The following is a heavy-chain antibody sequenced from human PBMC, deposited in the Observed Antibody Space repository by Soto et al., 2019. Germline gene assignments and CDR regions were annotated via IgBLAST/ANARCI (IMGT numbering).Heavy chain of an antibody. CDR3: VRGGVAYAEAHY. V-gene: IGHV3-7*05. Sequence: EVHLVESGGGLVQPGGSLRLSCAASGFTFRNYWMSWVRQTPGKGLEWVANIKPDGSDTYYVDSVKGRFAISRDNAKNSVYLQMSSLRDEDTAVYYCVRGGVAYAEAHYWGQGTLVTVSS. CDR1: GFTFRNYW. J-gene: IGHJ4*02. D-gene: IGHD3-10*01. CDR2: IKPDGSDT.